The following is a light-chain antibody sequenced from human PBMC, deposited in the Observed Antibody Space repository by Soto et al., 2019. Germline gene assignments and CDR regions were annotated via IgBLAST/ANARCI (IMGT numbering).Light chain of an antibody. Sequence: DMQMNQSPSTLSSSLVYIVIIPCLAGQTISQWLAWYQQKPGEAPKLLIYKASVLESGVPSRFSGSGSGTEFTLTISGLQPDDFATYFCQQYSTYPSLTFGGGTKVDI. CDR2: KAS. CDR1: QTISQW. J-gene: IGKJ4*01. V-gene: IGKV1-5*03. CDR3: QQYSTYPSLT.